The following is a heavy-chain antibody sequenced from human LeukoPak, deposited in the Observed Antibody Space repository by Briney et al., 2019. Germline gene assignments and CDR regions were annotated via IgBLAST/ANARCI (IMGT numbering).Heavy chain of an antibody. CDR2: ISWNSGSI. CDR3: ARDLYVDIVAPSGMDV. D-gene: IGHD5-12*01. V-gene: IGHV3-9*01. Sequence: GGSLRLSCAASGFTFDDYAMHWVRQAPGKGLEWVSGISWNSGSIGYADSVKGRFTISKDNSKNTLYLQMNSLRAEDTAVYYCARDLYVDIVAPSGMDVWGQGTTVTVSS. CDR1: GFTFDDYA. J-gene: IGHJ6*02.